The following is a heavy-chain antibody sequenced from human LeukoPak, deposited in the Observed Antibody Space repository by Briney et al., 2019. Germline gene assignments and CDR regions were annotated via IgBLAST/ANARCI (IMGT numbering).Heavy chain of an antibody. Sequence: SETLSLTCTVSGGSTSSSNYYWGWIRQPPGKGLEWIGEINHSGSTNYNPSLKSRVTISVDTSKNQFSLKLSSVTAADTAVYYCAVRPTYYYDSSGYPPFDIWGQGTMVTVSS. D-gene: IGHD3-22*01. V-gene: IGHV4-39*07. J-gene: IGHJ3*02. CDR3: AVRPTYYYDSSGYPPFDI. CDR2: INHSGST. CDR1: GGSTSSSNYY.